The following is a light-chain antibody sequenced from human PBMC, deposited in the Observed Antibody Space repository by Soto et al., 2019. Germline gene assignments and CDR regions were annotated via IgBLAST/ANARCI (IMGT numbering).Light chain of an antibody. Sequence: SYELTQPPSVSVSPGQTASITCSGDKLGDKYACWYQQKPGQSPVLVIYQDSKRPSGIPERFSGSNSWNTATLTISGTQAMDEADYYCQAWDSSTAGVFGTGTKVTVL. CDR1: KLGDKY. V-gene: IGLV3-1*01. CDR3: QAWDSSTAGV. CDR2: QDS. J-gene: IGLJ1*01.